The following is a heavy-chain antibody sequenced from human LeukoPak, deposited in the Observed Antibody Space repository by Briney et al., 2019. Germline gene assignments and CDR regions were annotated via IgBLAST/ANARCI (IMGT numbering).Heavy chain of an antibody. V-gene: IGHV3-20*04. J-gene: IGHJ6*03. CDR3: ARVRGYCGNTICYISSDYYYMDV. D-gene: IGHD2-2*02. CDR2: ISWNGGNT. Sequence: GGSLRLSCAASGFKFDDYGMTWVRQAPGKGLEWVSGISWNGGNTGYADSVKGRFTISRDNAKNSLYLQMNSLSAEDTALYYCARVRGYCGNTICYISSDYYYMDVWGKGATVTVSS. CDR1: GFKFDDYG.